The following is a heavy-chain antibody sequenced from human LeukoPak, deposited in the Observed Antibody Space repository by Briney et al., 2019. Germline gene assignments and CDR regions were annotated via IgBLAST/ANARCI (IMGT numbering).Heavy chain of an antibody. CDR3: AGDLSWFDP. V-gene: IGHV4-34*01. CDR2: INHSGST. D-gene: IGHD3-10*01. J-gene: IGHJ5*02. Sequence: SETLSLTCAVYGGSFSGYYWSWIRQPPGKGLEWIGEINHSGSTNYNPSLKSRVTISVDTSKNQFSLTLSSVTAADTAVYYCAGDLSWFDPWGQGTLVTVSS. CDR1: GGSFSGYY.